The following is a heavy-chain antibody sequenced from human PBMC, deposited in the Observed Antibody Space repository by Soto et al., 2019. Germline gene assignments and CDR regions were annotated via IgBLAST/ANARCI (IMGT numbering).Heavy chain of an antibody. CDR2: IIPIFGTA. D-gene: IGHD3-3*01. J-gene: IGHJ6*02. Sequence: SVKVSCKASGGTFSSYAISWVRQAPGQGLEWMGGIIPIFGTANYAQKFQGRVTITADKSTSTAYMELSSLRSEDTAVYYCARSLNSSPGYYDFWSGLYYYGMDVWGQGTTVTVSS. CDR3: ARSLNSSPGYYDFWSGLYYYGMDV. CDR1: GGTFSSYA. V-gene: IGHV1-69*06.